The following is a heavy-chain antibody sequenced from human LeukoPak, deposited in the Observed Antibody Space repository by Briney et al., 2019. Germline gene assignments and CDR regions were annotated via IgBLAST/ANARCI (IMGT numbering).Heavy chain of an antibody. CDR2: ISSSSSYI. D-gene: IGHD3-10*01. CDR3: ARDRTGRISAFDS. CDR1: GFTFSSYV. J-gene: IGHJ3*02. V-gene: IGHV3-21*01. Sequence: PGGSLRLSCAASGFTFSSYVMSWVRQAPGKGLEWVSSISSSSSYIYYADSVKGRFTISRDNAKNSLYLQMNSLRAEDTAVYYCARDRTGRISAFDSGGQGTMVTVSS.